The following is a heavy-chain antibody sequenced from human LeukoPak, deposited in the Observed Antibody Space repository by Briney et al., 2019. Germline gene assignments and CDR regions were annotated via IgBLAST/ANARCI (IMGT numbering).Heavy chain of an antibody. V-gene: IGHV1-18*01. CDR2: ISAYNGNT. Sequence: GASVKVSCKASGYTFTSYGISWVRQAPGQGLEWMGWISAYNGNTNYAQKLQGRVTMTTDSSTSTAYMELRSLRSDDTAVYYCARVPPFCSGGDCYYWYFDLWGRGTLVTASS. CDR1: GYTFTSYG. J-gene: IGHJ2*01. CDR3: ARVPPFCSGGDCYYWYFDL. D-gene: IGHD2-21*02.